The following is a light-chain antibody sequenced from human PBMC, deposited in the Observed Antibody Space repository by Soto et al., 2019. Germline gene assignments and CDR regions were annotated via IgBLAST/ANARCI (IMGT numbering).Light chain of an antibody. Sequence: EVLMTQSPATLSVSPGERATLSCRASQSVSSKLAWYQQKPGQAPRLLIFGASTRATGVPARFSGSGSGTEFTLTISSLQSEDFAVYYCQQYNNWPWTFGRGTKVDNK. J-gene: IGKJ1*01. V-gene: IGKV3-15*01. CDR1: QSVSSK. CDR2: GAS. CDR3: QQYNNWPWT.